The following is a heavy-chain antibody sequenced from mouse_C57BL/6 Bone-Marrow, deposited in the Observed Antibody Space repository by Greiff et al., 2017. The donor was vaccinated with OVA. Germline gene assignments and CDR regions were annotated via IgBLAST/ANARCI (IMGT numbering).Heavy chain of an antibody. CDR2: IDPSDSYT. Sequence: VQLQQSGAELVMPGASVKLSCKASGYTFTSYWMHWVKQRPGQGLEWIGEIDPSDSYTNYNQKFKGKSTLTVDKSSSTAYMQLSSLTSEDSAVYYCARSEYYGSSYHYAMDYWGQGTSVTVSS. J-gene: IGHJ4*01. V-gene: IGHV1-69*01. D-gene: IGHD1-1*01. CDR3: ARSEYYGSSYHYAMDY. CDR1: GYTFTSYW.